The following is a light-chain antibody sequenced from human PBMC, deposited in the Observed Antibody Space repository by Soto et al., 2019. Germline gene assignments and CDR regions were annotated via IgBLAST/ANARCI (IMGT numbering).Light chain of an antibody. CDR1: SSNIGAGYD. CDR2: GNS. Sequence: QSVLTQPPSVSGAPGQRVTISCTGSSSNIGAGYDVHWYQQLPGTAPKLLIYGNSNRPSGVPDRFSGSKSGTSASLPITGLQAEDEADYYCQSYDISLSRYVFGTGTKLTVL. CDR3: QSYDISLSRYV. V-gene: IGLV1-40*01. J-gene: IGLJ1*01.